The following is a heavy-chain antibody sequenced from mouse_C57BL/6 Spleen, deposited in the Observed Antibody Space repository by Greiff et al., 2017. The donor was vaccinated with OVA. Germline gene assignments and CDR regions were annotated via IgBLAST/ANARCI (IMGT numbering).Heavy chain of an antibody. CDR1: GFTFSSYG. J-gene: IGHJ2*01. D-gene: IGHD1-1*01. CDR2: ISSGGSYT. V-gene: IGHV5-6*01. Sequence: EVKLMESGGDLVKPGGSLKLSCAASGFTFSSYGMSWVRQTPDKRLEWVATISSGGSYTYYPDSVKGRFTISRDNAKNTLYLQMSSLKSEDTAMYNCARHYDGSSYYFDYWGQGTTLTVSS. CDR3: ARHYDGSSYYFDY.